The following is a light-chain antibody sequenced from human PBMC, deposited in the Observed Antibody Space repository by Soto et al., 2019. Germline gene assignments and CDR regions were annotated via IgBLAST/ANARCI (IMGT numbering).Light chain of an antibody. CDR1: NIGSKS. CDR3: QVWDSDSDPYV. CDR2: DDS. J-gene: IGLJ1*01. Sequence: SYELTQPPSVLVAPGQTARITCGGTNIGSKSVHWYQQKPGQSPVLVVYDDSDRPSGIPERFSGSKSRNTATLTISRVEAGDEADYYCQVWDSDSDPYVFGTGTKLTVL. V-gene: IGLV3-21*02.